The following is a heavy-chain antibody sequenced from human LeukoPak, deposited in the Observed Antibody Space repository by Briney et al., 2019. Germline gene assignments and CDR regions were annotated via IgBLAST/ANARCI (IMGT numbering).Heavy chain of an antibody. Sequence: GGSLRLSCAASGFTFSSFNMHWVRQAPGKGLEWVSGISDSGSNTNYADSVKGRFTISRDNSKNTLYLQMNSLRAEDTAVYYCAKGGLPGDYWGQGTLVTVSS. V-gene: IGHV3-23*01. D-gene: IGHD3-16*01. CDR3: AKGGLPGDY. J-gene: IGHJ4*02. CDR2: ISDSGSNT. CDR1: GFTFSSFN.